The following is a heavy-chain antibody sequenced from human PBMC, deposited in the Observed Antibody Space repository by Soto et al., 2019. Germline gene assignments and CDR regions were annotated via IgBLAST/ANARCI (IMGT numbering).Heavy chain of an antibody. V-gene: IGHV1-3*01. CDR1: GYTFSTYA. CDR2: LNGGTGQT. Sequence: ASVKVSCKASGYTFSTYAMHWVRQAPGQSLEWMGWLNGGTGQTRYSQKFQDRVIITRDTSASTGYMELSSLTSEDTAVYYCARGKGMEENYFYYGLDISGQGTTVTVSS. J-gene: IGHJ6*02. D-gene: IGHD1-1*01. CDR3: ARGKGMEENYFYYGLDI.